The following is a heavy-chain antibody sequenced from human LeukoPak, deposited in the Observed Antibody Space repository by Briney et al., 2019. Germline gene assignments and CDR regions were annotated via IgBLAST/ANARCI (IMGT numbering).Heavy chain of an antibody. CDR2: ISPLFGSA. J-gene: IGHJ4*02. CDR3: ARGYAFDY. D-gene: IGHD3-16*01. CDR1: GGTFSRYT. Sequence: GASVKVSCKVSGGTFSRYTLNWVRQAPGQGLEWMGGISPLFGSAKYAQKFQGRVTITADESTSTAYMELSSLRSEDTAVYYCARGYAFDYWGQGTLVTVSS. V-gene: IGHV1-69*13.